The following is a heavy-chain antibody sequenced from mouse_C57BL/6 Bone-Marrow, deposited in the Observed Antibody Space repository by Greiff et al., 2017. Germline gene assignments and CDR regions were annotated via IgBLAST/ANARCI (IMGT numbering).Heavy chain of an antibody. V-gene: IGHV5-4*01. J-gene: IGHJ2*01. CDR3: ARVRGLFDY. CDR2: ISDGGSYT. Sequence: VQLKESGGGLVKPGGSLKLSCAASGFTFSSYAMSWVRQTPEKRLEWVATISDGGSYTYYPDNVKGRFTISRDNAKNNLYLQMSHLKSEDTAMYYCARVRGLFDYWGQGTTLTGSS. CDR1: GFTFSSYA. D-gene: IGHD3-3*01.